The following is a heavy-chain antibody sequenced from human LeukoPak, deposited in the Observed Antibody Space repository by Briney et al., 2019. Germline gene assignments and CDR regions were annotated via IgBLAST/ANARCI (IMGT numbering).Heavy chain of an antibody. Sequence: SETLSLTCTVSGGSISSSSYYWGWIRQPPGKGLEWIGSIYYSGSTYYNPSLKSRVTISVDTSKNQFSLKLSSVTAADTAVYYCARDMRGSTADWGQGTLVTVSS. D-gene: IGHD5/OR15-5a*01. CDR1: GGSISSSSYY. V-gene: IGHV4-39*07. J-gene: IGHJ4*02. CDR3: ARDMRGSTAD. CDR2: IYYSGST.